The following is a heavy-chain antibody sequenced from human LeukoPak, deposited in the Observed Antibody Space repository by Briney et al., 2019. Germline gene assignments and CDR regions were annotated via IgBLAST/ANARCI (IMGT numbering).Heavy chain of an antibody. CDR1: GFSFSGHW. CDR3: ANTKIYGSGSFEY. CDR2: ISPTGSTT. D-gene: IGHD6-19*01. Sequence: GGSLRLSCTASGFSFSGHWMHWARQLPGKGLVWVSRISPTGSTTSYADSVKGRFTISRDDSKNTVFLQMNSLRAEDTAMYYCANTKIYGSGSFEYWGQGTLVTVSS. V-gene: IGHV3-74*01. J-gene: IGHJ4*02.